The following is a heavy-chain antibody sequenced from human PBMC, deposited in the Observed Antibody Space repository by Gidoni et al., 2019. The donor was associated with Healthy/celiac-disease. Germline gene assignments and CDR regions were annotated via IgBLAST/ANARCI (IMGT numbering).Heavy chain of an antibody. Sequence: QITLKESGPTLVKPTQTLTLTGTFPWFSLGTSGVGVGWIRQHPGKALEWLALIYWDDDKRYSPSLKSRLTITKDTSKNQVVLTMTNMDPVDTATYYCAHYRWLQYNYWGQGTLVTVSS. J-gene: IGHJ4*02. CDR3: AHYRWLQYNY. CDR1: WFSLGTSGVG. CDR2: IYWDDDK. V-gene: IGHV2-5*02. D-gene: IGHD5-12*01.